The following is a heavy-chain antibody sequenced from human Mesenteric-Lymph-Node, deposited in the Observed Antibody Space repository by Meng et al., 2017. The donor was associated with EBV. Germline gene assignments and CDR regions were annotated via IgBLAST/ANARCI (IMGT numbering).Heavy chain of an antibody. CDR2: IFWDDDK. J-gene: IGHJ4*02. V-gene: IGHV2-5*02. D-gene: IGHD3-10*01. CDR3: ARIWITLDQ. CDR1: GFSLSTSGMA. Sequence: QITVKGSCPTLEKPTETLTVTCSFSGFSLSTSGMAVGWVRQPPGKAPEWLALIFWDDDKRYSPSLKSRLTVSWDTSEDQVVLTMTNMAPEDTATYYCARIWITLDQWGQGALVTVSS.